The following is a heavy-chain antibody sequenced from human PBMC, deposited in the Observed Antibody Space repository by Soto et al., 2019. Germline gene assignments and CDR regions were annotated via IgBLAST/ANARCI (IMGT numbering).Heavy chain of an antibody. V-gene: IGHV1-18*01. J-gene: IGHJ4*02. CDR1: GYTFTSYG. CDR3: ARARPGIPPRFYFDY. CDR2: ISAYNGNT. D-gene: IGHD1-20*01. Sequence: QVQLVQSGAEVKKPGASVKVSCKASGYTFTSYGISWVRQAPGQGLEWMGWISAYNGNTNYAQKLQGSVTMTTDTSTSTAYMELRSLRSDDTAVYYCARARPGIPPRFYFDYWGQGTLVTVSS.